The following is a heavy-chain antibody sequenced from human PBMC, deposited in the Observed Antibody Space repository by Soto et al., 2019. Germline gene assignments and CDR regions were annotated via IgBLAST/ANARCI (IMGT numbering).Heavy chain of an antibody. D-gene: IGHD3-3*01. CDR3: ALYFGFLECEPYYYYYMDF. CDR2: FDPEDGET. Sequence: ASVKVSCKVSGYTLTELSMHWVRQAPGKGLEWMGGFDPEDGETIYAQKFQGRVTMTEDTSTSTAYMELRSLRSDDTAVYYCALYFGFLECEPYYYYYMDFWGKGTTVTVSS. V-gene: IGHV1-24*01. CDR1: GYTLTELS. J-gene: IGHJ6*03.